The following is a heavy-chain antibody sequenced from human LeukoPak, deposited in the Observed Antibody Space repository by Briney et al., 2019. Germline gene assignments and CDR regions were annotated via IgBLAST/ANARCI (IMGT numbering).Heavy chain of an antibody. CDR3: ARDRNSDYYYYGMDV. D-gene: IGHD4-23*01. CDR2: IYYSGST. J-gene: IGHJ6*02. Sequence: SETLSLTCTVSGGSISSYYWSWIRQPPGKGLEWIGYIYYSGSTNYNPSLKSRVTISVDTSKNQFSLKLSSVTAPDTAVYYCARDRNSDYYYYGMDVWGQGTTVTVSS. CDR1: GGSISSYY. V-gene: IGHV4-59*08.